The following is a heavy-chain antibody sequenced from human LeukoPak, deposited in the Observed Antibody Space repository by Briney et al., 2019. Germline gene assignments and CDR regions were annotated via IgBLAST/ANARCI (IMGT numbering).Heavy chain of an antibody. CDR3: ARDDSSGYYAPDDGMDV. CDR1: GFTFSDYY. Sequence: GGSLRLSCAASGFTFSDYYMSWIRQAPGKGLEWLSYISSGSTIYYADSVKGRFTISRDNAKNSLYLQMNSLRAEDTAVYYCARDDSSGYYAPDDGMDVWGQGTTVTVSS. V-gene: IGHV3-69-1*01. J-gene: IGHJ6*02. CDR2: ISSGSTI. D-gene: IGHD3-22*01.